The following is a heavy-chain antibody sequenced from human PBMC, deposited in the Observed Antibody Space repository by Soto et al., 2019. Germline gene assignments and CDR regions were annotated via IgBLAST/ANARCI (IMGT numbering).Heavy chain of an antibody. J-gene: IGHJ6*02. CDR3: AREIYSYGSPLPDYYYGMDV. Sequence: SGGSLRLSCAAPGFIFRDWFMSWIRQAPGKGLEWISYISKDSGRATRYADSVKGRFTISRDNAKNSLFLQMNNLTVEDTAVYYCAREIYSYGSPLPDYYYGMDVWGQGTTVTVSS. CDR1: GFIFRDWF. D-gene: IGHD5-18*01. CDR2: ISKDSGRAT. V-gene: IGHV3-11*01.